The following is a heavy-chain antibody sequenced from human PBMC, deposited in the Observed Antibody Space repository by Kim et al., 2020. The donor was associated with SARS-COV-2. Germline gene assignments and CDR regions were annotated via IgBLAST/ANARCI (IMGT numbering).Heavy chain of an antibody. CDR2: ISGSGGST. D-gene: IGHD3-16*02. CDR3: AKDPFLSFTFIPYSDEDYYGIDV. CDR1: GFTFSSYA. Sequence: GGSLRLSCAASGFTFSSYAMSWVRQAPGKGLEWVSAISGSGGSTYYADSVKGRFTISRDNSKNTLYLQMNSLRAEDTAVYYCAKDPFLSFTFIPYSDEDYYGIDVWGQGTTVTVSS. J-gene: IGHJ6*02. V-gene: IGHV3-23*01.